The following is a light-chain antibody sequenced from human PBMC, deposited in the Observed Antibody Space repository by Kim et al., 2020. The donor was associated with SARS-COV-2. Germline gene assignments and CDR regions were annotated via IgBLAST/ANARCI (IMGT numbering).Light chain of an antibody. CDR1: KLGDKD. J-gene: IGLJ3*02. CDR3: QVSDTSTVV. Sequence: SYELTQPPSVSVSPGQTASITCSGDKLGDKDASWYQQKPGQSPVLLIYQDYKRPSGIPGRFSGSNSGNTATLTISGTQAMDEGDYYCQVSDTSTVVFGGGTQLTVL. V-gene: IGLV3-1*01. CDR2: QDY.